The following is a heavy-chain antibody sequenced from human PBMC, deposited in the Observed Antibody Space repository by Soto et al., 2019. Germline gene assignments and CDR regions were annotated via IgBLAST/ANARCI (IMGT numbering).Heavy chain of an antibody. Sequence: SQTLSLTCAISGDSVSSNSAAWNWIRQSPSRGLEWLGRTYYRSKWYNDYAVSVKSRITINPDTSKNQFSLQLNSVTPEDTAVYYCARGIAATSGKGYYYYMDVWGKGTTVTVSS. CDR3: ARGIAATSGKGYYYYMDV. V-gene: IGHV6-1*01. CDR1: GDSVSSNSAA. J-gene: IGHJ6*03. D-gene: IGHD6-13*01. CDR2: TYYRSKWYN.